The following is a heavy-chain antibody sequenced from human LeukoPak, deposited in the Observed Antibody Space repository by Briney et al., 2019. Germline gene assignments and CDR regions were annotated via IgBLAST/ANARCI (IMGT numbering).Heavy chain of an antibody. CDR3: AKDGREWPRSLDY. J-gene: IGHJ4*02. V-gene: IGHV3-23*01. Sequence: GGSLRLSCAVSGFMFSQHTMSWVRQAPGKRLEWVSSISGSGDATRYADSVKGRFTISRDSSKNTLYLQMNSLRAEDTAVYYCAKDGREWPRSLDYWGQGTLVTVSS. CDR1: GFMFSQHT. CDR2: ISGSGDAT. D-gene: IGHD5-12*01.